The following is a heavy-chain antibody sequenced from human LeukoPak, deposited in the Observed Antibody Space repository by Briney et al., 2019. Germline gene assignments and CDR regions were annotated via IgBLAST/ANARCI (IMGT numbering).Heavy chain of an antibody. J-gene: IGHJ3*02. V-gene: IGHV1-46*04. CDR1: GYTFTNFY. Sequence: ASVKVSCKASGYTFTNFYMHWVRQAPGQGLEWMALINPSGGNTRYAQKLQGRITMTRDTSTTTVYMEVSSLRSEDTAVYYCARVESWEHSGSSQDAFDIWGQGTMVTVSS. CDR2: INPSGGNT. CDR3: ARVESWEHSGSSQDAFDI. D-gene: IGHD1-26*01.